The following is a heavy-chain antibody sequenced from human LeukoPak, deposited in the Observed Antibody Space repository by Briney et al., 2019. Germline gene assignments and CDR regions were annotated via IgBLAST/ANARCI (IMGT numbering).Heavy chain of an antibody. CDR1: GGSISSSSYY. CDR3: ARRNDYQEVFDP. Sequence: SETLSLTCTVSGGSISSSSYYWGWIRQPPGKGLEWIGSIYYSGSTYYNPSLKSRVTISVDTSKNQFSLKLSSVTAADTAVYYCARRNDYQEVFDPWGQGTLVTVSS. CDR2: IYYSGST. D-gene: IGHD5-12*01. V-gene: IGHV4-39*01. J-gene: IGHJ5*02.